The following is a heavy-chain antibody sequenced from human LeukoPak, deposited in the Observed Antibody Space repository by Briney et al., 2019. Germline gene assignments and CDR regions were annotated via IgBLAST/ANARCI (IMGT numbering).Heavy chain of an antibody. Sequence: ASVKVSCKASGGTFSSYAINWVRQAPGQGLEWMGRIIPMLGTVNYAQKFQGRVTIIADKFTSTAYMELSSLRSEDTAVYYCARDQKVGATPYFGMDVWGQGTTVTVSS. D-gene: IGHD1-26*01. CDR2: IIPMLGTV. V-gene: IGHV1-69*04. CDR1: GGTFSSYA. CDR3: ARDQKVGATPYFGMDV. J-gene: IGHJ6*02.